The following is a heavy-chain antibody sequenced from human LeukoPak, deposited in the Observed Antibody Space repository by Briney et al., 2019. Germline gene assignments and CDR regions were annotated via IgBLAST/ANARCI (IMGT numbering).Heavy chain of an antibody. V-gene: IGHV3-53*01. Sequence: GGSLRLSCAASGFTVSSNYMSWVRQAPGKGLEWVSVIYSGGSTYYTDSVKGRFTISRDNSKNTLYLQMNSLRAEATAVYYCARDYPTYYYGSGSYHYGMDVWGKGTTVTVSS. CDR1: GFTVSSNY. CDR3: ARDYPTYYYGSGSYHYGMDV. CDR2: IYSGGST. J-gene: IGHJ6*04. D-gene: IGHD3-10*01.